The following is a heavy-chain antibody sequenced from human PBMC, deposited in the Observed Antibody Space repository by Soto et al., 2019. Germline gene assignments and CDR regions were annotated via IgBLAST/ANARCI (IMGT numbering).Heavy chain of an antibody. CDR2: IYYSGST. D-gene: IGHD3-16*01. Sequence: PSETLSLTCTVSGDSISSIDYYWGWIRQPPGKGLEWIGTIYYSGSTHYNPSLKSRVTISVDTSKNQFSLKLSSVTAADTAVYYCARHREGEGFFDSWGQGTLVTVSS. V-gene: IGHV4-39*01. CDR1: GDSISSIDYY. CDR3: ARHREGEGFFDS. J-gene: IGHJ4*02.